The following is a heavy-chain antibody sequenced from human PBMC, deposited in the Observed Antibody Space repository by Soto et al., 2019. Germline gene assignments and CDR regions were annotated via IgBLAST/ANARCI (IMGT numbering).Heavy chain of an antibody. Sequence: GAPRLSFGAPGVTLSGSAIHRVRPPSREGVGWVGRIRSKANSYATAYAVSVKGRFTISRDDSRNTAYLQMNSLKTEDTAVYYCARGVYDFWSGHPKRLDYWGQGTVVTVSS. J-gene: IGHJ4*02. CDR2: IRSKANSYAT. CDR3: ARGVYDFWSGHPKRLDY. V-gene: IGHV3-73*01. CDR1: GVTLSGSA. D-gene: IGHD3-3*01.